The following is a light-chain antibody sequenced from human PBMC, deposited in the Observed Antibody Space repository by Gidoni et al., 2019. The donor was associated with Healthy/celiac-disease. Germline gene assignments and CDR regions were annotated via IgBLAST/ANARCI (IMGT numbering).Light chain of an antibody. CDR3: QQRGRWPLT. J-gene: IGKJ4*01. CDR2: GAS. V-gene: IGKV3-11*01. CDR1: QSFDIF. Sequence: ELVLTQSPAPLSLSTGERATLFCRASQSFDIFLVWYQHKPGQAPRLLIYGASTRSTGVPARFRGAGSGTDFTLTIASLKTEDFAIYYCQQRGRWPLTFGGXTRVEI.